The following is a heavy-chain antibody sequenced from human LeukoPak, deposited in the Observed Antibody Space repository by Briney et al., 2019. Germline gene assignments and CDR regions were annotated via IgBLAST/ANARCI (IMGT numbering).Heavy chain of an antibody. J-gene: IGHJ4*02. CDR2: IYDIGST. Sequence: SETLSLTCTDSGGSISSYYWNWIRQPPGKGLEWIGYIYDIGSTNYNPSLKSRVTISVDTSKNQFSLKLSSVTAADTAVYYCASAGGVYAAAEYWGQGTLVTVSS. D-gene: IGHD6-13*01. V-gene: IGHV4-59*01. CDR1: GGSISSYY. CDR3: ASAGGVYAAAEY.